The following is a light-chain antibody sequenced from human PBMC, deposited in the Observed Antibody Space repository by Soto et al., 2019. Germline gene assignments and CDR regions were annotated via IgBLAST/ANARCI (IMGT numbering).Light chain of an antibody. J-gene: IGKJ4*01. V-gene: IGKV1-39*01. CDR3: QQRCCGSAT. Sequence: TQTPRTLLAYVGDGVTLTCRARQSSSHYLNWYLLKPGTVPKILRYASPTLKAGVPSRFGGVGSWTDCSLAISILQPCVPDSLDFQQRCCGSATFSGGTKVDIK. CDR1: QSSSHY. CDR2: ASP.